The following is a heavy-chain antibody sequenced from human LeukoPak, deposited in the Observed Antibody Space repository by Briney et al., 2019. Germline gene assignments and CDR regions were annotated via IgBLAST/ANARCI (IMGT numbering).Heavy chain of an antibody. CDR1: GGSISSYY. D-gene: IGHD6-13*01. CDR3: ARDRGSSSWYADHYYGMDV. V-gene: IGHV4-59*01. CDR2: IYYSGST. Sequence: SETLSLTCTVSGGSISSYYWSWIRQPPGKGLEWIGYIYYSGSTNYNPSLKSRVTISVDTSKNQFSLKLSSVTAADTAVYYCARDRGSSSWYADHYYGMDVWGQGTTVTVSS. J-gene: IGHJ6*02.